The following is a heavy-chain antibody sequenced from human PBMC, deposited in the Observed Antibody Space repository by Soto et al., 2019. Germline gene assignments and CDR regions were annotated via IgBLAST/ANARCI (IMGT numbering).Heavy chain of an antibody. CDR2: IKRKTDGETT. J-gene: IGHJ4*02. CDR3: FTDRTYSPIDS. D-gene: IGHD2-21*01. V-gene: IGHV3-15*01. Sequence: GSLRLSCAASGFTFTNAWMSWVRQAPGKGLEWVGRIKRKTDGETTDYAAFVKGRFTISRDDSKNTLYLQMNSLKTEDTAVYYCFTDRTYSPIDSWGQGTLVTVSS. CDR1: GFTFTNAW.